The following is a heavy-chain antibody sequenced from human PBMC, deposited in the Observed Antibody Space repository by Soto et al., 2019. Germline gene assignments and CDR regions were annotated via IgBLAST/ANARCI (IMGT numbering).Heavy chain of an antibody. CDR3: ARVRTEYAGLDY. CDR2: VCYSGST. V-gene: IGHV4-31*03. D-gene: IGHD2-2*01. CDR1: GGSISSGGYY. Sequence: SETLSLTCTVSGGSISSGGYYWSWIRQHPGKGLEWIAYVCYSGSTYYNPSLKSRVAISLDTSKNQFSLRLTSVTAADTAVYFCARVRTEYAGLDYWGQGTLVTVSS. J-gene: IGHJ4*02.